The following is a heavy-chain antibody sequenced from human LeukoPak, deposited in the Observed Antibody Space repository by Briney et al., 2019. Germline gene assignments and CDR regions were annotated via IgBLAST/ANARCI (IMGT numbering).Heavy chain of an antibody. V-gene: IGHV3-7*01. CDR3: ALTPDYYGSGSFDY. Sequence: GGSLRLSCAASGFTFRKYWMSWVRQAPGKGLEWVADIKEDGSEKYYVDSVKGRFTISRDNAKNALFLQMISLRAEDTAVYYCALTPDYYGSGSFDYWGQGTLVTVSS. CDR2: IKEDGSEK. CDR1: GFTFRKYW. J-gene: IGHJ4*02. D-gene: IGHD3-10*01.